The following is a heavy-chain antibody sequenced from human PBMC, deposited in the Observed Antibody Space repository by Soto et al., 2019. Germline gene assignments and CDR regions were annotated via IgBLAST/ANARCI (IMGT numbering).Heavy chain of an antibody. CDR2: IYHSGST. CDR3: ARVRDYVIDY. D-gene: IGHD4-17*01. V-gene: IGHV4-30-2*01. Sequence: HLQLQESGSGLVKPSQTLSLTCAVSGGSISSGGYSWSWIRQPPGKGLEWIGYIYHSGSTYYNPSLKSRVTISVDRSKNQFSLKLSSVTAADTAVYYCARVRDYVIDYWGQGTLVTVSS. J-gene: IGHJ4*02. CDR1: GGSISSGGYS.